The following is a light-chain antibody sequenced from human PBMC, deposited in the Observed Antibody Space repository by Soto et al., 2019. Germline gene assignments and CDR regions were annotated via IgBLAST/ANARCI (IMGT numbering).Light chain of an antibody. CDR2: EAS. CDR3: QQVSSFPLT. J-gene: IGKJ4*01. V-gene: IGKV1D-12*01. CDR1: QGISRW. Sequence: DIQMAQSPSSVSASVGDRVTITCRASQGISRWLGWYQQKPGKGPKLLIYEASTLQRGVPSRFSGYVSGTDFTLTINSLQPEDFATYFCQQVSSFPLTFGGGTKVQIK.